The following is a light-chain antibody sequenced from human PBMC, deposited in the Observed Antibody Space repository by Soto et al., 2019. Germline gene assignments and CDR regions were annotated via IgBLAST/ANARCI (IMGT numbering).Light chain of an antibody. CDR3: QQYGSDRT. J-gene: IGKJ1*01. CDR2: DAS. Sequence: DVQMTQSPSTLSASVGDRVTIACRASQSVTRWLAWDQQKKVKAPNLLIYDASTLESGVPSRFSGSGFGTKFTLTISSLQPDDFATYYCQQYGSDRTFGQGTKVDIK. V-gene: IGKV1-5*01. CDR1: QSVTRW.